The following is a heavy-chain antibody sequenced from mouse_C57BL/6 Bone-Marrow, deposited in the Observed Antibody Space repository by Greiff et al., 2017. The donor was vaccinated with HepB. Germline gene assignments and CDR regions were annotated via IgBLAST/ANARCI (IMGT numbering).Heavy chain of an antibody. CDR1: GYAFSSSW. J-gene: IGHJ3*01. CDR3: ARMRGAWFAY. Sequence: QVQLQQSGPELVKPGASVKISCKASGYAFSSSWMNWVKQRPGKGLEWIGRIYPGDGDTNYNGKFKGKATLTADKSSSTAYMQLSSLTSEDSAVYFCARMRGAWFAYWGQGTLVTVSA. V-gene: IGHV1-82*01. CDR2: IYPGDGDT.